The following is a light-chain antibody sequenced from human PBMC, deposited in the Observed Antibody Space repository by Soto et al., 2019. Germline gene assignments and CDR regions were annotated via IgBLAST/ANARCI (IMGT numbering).Light chain of an antibody. CDR3: QQYDNYPLT. CDR2: KAS. CDR1: QSITNR. V-gene: IGKV1-5*03. J-gene: IGKJ1*01. Sequence: DIQMTQSPSTLSASVGDRVTITCRASQSITNRLAWYQQTPGKAPKLLIFKASTSQSGVPSSFSGSGSGTEFPLTISSLQPGDFATYYCQQYDNYPLTFGQGTKVEVK.